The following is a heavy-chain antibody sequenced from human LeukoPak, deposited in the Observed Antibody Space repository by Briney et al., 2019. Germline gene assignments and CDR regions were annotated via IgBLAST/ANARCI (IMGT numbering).Heavy chain of an antibody. D-gene: IGHD2-2*01. CDR1: GGSISSYY. CDR2: IYYSGST. Sequence: SETLSLTCTVSGGSISSYYWSWIRQPPGKGLEWIGYIYYSGSTNYNPSLKSRVTISVDTSKNQFSLKLSSVTAADTAVYYCARDTRVPAARWFDPWGQGTLVTVSS. V-gene: IGHV4-59*01. CDR3: ARDTRVPAARWFDP. J-gene: IGHJ5*02.